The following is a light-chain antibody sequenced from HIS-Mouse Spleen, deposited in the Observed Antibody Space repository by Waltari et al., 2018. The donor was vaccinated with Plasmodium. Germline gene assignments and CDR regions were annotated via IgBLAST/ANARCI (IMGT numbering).Light chain of an antibody. J-gene: IGLJ3*02. CDR2: EGS. CDR3: CSYAGSSTNWV. V-gene: IGLV2-23*01. Sequence: GQSITISCTGTSRDVGSYNLVSWYQQHPGKAPKLMIYEGSKRPSGVSNRFSGSKSGNTASLTISGLQAEDEADYYCCSYAGSSTNWVFGGGTKLTVL. CDR1: SRDVGSYNL.